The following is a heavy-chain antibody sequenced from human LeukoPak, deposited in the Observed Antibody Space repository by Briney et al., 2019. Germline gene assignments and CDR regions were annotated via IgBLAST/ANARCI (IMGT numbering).Heavy chain of an antibody. CDR3: VKRSA. Sequence: GGSLRLSCAASGFTFRSYAMSWVRQAPGKGLEWVSAISSSGGSTYHADSVRGRFTISRDNSKNTQYLQMNSLRVEDTAVYYCVKRSAWGQGTLVTVSS. V-gene: IGHV3-23*01. CDR1: GFTFRSYA. CDR2: ISSSGGST. J-gene: IGHJ5*02.